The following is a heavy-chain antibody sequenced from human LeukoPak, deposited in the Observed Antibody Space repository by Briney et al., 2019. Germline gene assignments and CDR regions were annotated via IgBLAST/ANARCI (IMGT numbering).Heavy chain of an antibody. CDR1: GYTFTGYY. CDR2: INPNSGGT. Sequence: ASVKASCKASGYTFTGYYMHWVRQAPGQGLEWMGWINPNSGGTNYAQKFQGRVTMARDTSISTAYMELSRLRSDDTAVYYCARDPQNYYYYGMDVWGQGTTVTVSS. V-gene: IGHV1-2*02. J-gene: IGHJ6*02. CDR3: ARDPQNYYYYGMDV.